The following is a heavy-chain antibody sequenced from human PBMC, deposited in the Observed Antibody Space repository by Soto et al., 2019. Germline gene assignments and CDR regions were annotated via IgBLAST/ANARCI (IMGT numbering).Heavy chain of an antibody. CDR3: ARDSGGYSSSGARHFDY. V-gene: IGHV4-31*03. CDR1: GGSISSGGYH. J-gene: IGHJ4*02. D-gene: IGHD6-13*01. CDR2: IHYSGST. Sequence: QVQLQESGPGLVKPSQTLSLTCTVSGGSISSGGYHWSWIRQHPGKGLEWIGYIHYSGSTYYNPSLKSRVTISVDTSDKQFSLKLSSVTAADTAVYYCARDSGGYSSSGARHFDYWGQGTLVTVSS.